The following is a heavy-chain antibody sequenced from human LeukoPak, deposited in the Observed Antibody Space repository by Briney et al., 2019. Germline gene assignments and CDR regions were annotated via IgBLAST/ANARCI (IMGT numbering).Heavy chain of an antibody. CDR3: ARVQSGWYGGEYFRH. J-gene: IGHJ1*01. CDR2: IYYSGST. Sequence: SETLSLTCTVSGGSISSSSYYWGWIRQPPGTGLEWIGSIYYSGSTYYNPSLKSRVTISVDTSKNQFSLKLSSVTAADTAVYYCARVQSGWYGGEYFRHWGQGTLVTVSS. V-gene: IGHV4-39*01. CDR1: GGSISSSSYY. D-gene: IGHD6-19*01.